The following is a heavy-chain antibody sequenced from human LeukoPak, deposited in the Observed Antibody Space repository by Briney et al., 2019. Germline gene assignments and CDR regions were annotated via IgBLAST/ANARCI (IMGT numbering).Heavy chain of an antibody. CDR3: ARGYYTNWFDP. CDR2: INHSGST. D-gene: IGHD3-22*01. V-gene: IGHV4-34*01. Sequence: SETLSLTCAVCGGSFSGYFWSWNRQPPGKGLEWIGEINHSGSTNYNPSLKSRVTISVDTSKNQFSLKLSSVTAADTAVYYCARGYYTNWFDPWGQGTRVTVSS. J-gene: IGHJ5*02. CDR1: GGSFSGYF.